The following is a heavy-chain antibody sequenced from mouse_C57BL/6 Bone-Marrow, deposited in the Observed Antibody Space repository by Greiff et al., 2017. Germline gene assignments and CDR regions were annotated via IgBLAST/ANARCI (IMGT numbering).Heavy chain of an antibody. CDR3: ARVVADWDFDV. Sequence: EVKLMESGGGLVQPGGSLSLSCAASGFTFTDYYMSWVRQPPGQALEWLGFIRNKANGYTTEYSASVKGRFTISRANSQSILYLQMNALRAEDSATYYCARVVADWDFDVWGTGTTVTVSS. V-gene: IGHV7-3*01. CDR2: IRNKANGYTT. CDR1: GFTFTDYY. J-gene: IGHJ1*03. D-gene: IGHD1-1*01.